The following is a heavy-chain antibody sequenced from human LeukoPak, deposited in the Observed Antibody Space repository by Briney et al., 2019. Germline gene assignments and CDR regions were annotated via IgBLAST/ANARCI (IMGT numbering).Heavy chain of an antibody. CDR2: ISGCGGST. CDR3: GVDDILTGLDY. J-gene: IGHJ4*02. D-gene: IGHD3-9*01. V-gene: IGHV3-23*01. CDR1: GFTFSSYA. Sequence: GGSLRLSCAASGFTFSSYAMSWVRQAPGKGLEWVSAISGCGGSTYYADSVKSRFIISRDHSPNTRYLQMNSLRAQDTAVYYCGVDDILTGLDYWGQGTLVTVSS.